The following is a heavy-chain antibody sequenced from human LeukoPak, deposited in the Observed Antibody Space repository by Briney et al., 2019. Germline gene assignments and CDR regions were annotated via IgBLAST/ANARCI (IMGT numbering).Heavy chain of an antibody. CDR2: ISAYNGNT. CDR3: ARDFPLVVGATTDYFDY. J-gene: IGHJ4*02. Sequence: ASVKVSCKASGYTFTSYGISWVRQAPGQGLEWMGWISAYNGNTNYAQKLQGRVTMTTDTSTSTAYMELRSLRSDDTAVYYCARDFPLVVGATTDYFDYWGQGTLVTVSS. V-gene: IGHV1-18*01. CDR1: GYTFTSYG. D-gene: IGHD1-26*01.